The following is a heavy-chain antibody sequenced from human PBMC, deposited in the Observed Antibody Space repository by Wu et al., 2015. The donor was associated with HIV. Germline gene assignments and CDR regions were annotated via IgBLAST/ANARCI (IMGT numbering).Heavy chain of an antibody. CDR1: GGTFKSYS. V-gene: IGHV1-69*13. CDR3: ARDAVREGYYYLDV. J-gene: IGHJ6*02. D-gene: IGHD3-10*01. CDR2: IIPTSRTT. Sequence: QVHLVQSGAEVNKPGSSVKVSCKASGGTFKSYSISWVRQAPGQGLDWMGRIIPTSRTTNYAQKLQGRVTISADESTTTAYMELSSLTSDDTAVYYCARDAVREGYYYLDVWGQGTMVTVSS.